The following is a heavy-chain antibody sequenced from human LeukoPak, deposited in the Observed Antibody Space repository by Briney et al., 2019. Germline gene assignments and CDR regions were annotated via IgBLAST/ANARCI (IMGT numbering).Heavy chain of an antibody. Sequence: GGSLRLSCAASGFTFSSYAMSWVRQAPGKRLEWVSAISGSGGSTYYADSVKGRFTISRDNSKNTLYLQMNSLRAEDTAVYYCAKSNSLLTYYYDNPHDYWGQGTLVTVSS. D-gene: IGHD3-22*01. V-gene: IGHV3-23*01. CDR1: GFTFSSYA. J-gene: IGHJ4*02. CDR3: AKSNSLLTYYYDNPHDY. CDR2: ISGSGGST.